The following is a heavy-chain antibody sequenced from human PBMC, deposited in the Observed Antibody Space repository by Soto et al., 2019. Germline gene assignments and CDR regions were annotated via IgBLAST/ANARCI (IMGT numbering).Heavy chain of an antibody. CDR3: ARVNVVVVAATREYYFDY. D-gene: IGHD2-15*01. V-gene: IGHV1-2*02. CDR2: INPNSGGT. CDR1: GYTFTGYY. Sequence: GASVKDSCKAPGYTFTGYYMHWVGQAPGQGLEWMGWINPNSGGTNYAQKFQGRVTMTRDTSISTAYMELSRLRSDDTAVYYCARVNVVVVAATREYYFDYWGQGTLVTVSS. J-gene: IGHJ4*02.